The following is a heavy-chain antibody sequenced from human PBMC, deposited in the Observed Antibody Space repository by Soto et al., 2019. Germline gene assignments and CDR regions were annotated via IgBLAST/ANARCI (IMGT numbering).Heavy chain of an antibody. CDR2: IYYSGST. D-gene: IGHD3-16*01. CDR1: GGSISSGGYY. V-gene: IGHV4-31*03. CDR3: ARVRHYDYIWGSPSYFDY. Sequence: SETLSLTCTVSGGSISSGGYYWSWIRQHPGKGLEWIGYIYYSGSTYYNPSPKSRVTISVDTSKNQFSLKLSSVTAADTAVYYCARVRHYDYIWGSPSYFDYWGQGTLVTVS. J-gene: IGHJ4*02.